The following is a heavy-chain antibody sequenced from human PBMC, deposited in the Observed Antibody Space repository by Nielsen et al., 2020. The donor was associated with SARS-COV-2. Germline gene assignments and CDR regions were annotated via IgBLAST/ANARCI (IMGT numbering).Heavy chain of an antibody. J-gene: IGHJ6*03. D-gene: IGHD3-9*01. CDR2: INQYGAT. Sequence: SETLSLTCAVSGGSINGYHWSWIRQSPGKRLEFIGKINQYGATDYNPSLMSRASMSVDTSMRQFSLRVTSVTAADTALYFCARYHERRYSDGNYYYMDAWGKGTTVTVSS. CDR3: ARYHERRYSDGNYYYMDA. V-gene: IGHV4-34*10. CDR1: GGSINGYH.